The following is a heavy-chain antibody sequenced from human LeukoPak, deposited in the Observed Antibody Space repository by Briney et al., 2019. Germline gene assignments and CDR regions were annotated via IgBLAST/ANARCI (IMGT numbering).Heavy chain of an antibody. CDR1: GGSISSGGYY. CDR2: IYHSGST. D-gene: IGHD7-27*01. Sequence: PSQTLSLACTVSGGSISSGGYYWSWIRQPPGKGLEWIGYIYHSGSTYYNPSLKSRVAISVDRSKNQFSLKLSSVIAADTAVFYCAGTQHGELDYWGQGALVTVSS. CDR3: AGTQHGELDY. V-gene: IGHV4-30-2*01. J-gene: IGHJ4*02.